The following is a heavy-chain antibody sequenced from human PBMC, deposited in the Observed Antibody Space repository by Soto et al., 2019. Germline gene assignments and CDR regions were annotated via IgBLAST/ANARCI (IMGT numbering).Heavy chain of an antibody. D-gene: IGHD6-13*01. J-gene: IGHJ6*02. CDR3: ARDQGKRIAAAGRYYYYYYGMDV. CDR2: IYYSGST. V-gene: IGHV4-61*08. Sequence: PSETLFLTCAVSGGSISSGGYSWSWIRQPPGKGLEWIGYIYYSGSTNYNPSLKSRVTISVDTSKNQFSLKLSSVTAADTAVYYCARDQGKRIAAAGRYYYYYYGMDVWGQGTTVTVSS. CDR1: GGSISSGGYS.